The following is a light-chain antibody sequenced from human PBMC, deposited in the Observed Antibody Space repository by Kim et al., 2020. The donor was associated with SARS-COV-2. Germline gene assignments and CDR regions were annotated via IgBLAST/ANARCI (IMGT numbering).Light chain of an antibody. V-gene: IGKV1-33*01. CDR2: DAT. CDR3: HQYDSLPHT. CDR1: KDITRY. Sequence: DIQMTQTPSSLSASVGDRVTITCQASKDITRYLNWYQLKPGKAPKVLIYDATNLEKGVPSRFSGGGSGTDFSLTITSLQPEDIAAYYCHQYDSLPHTFGGGTKVDIK. J-gene: IGKJ4*02.